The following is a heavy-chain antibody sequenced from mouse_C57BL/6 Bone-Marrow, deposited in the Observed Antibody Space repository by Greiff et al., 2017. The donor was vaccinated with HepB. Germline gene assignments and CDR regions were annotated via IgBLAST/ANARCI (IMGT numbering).Heavy chain of an antibody. CDR1: GFSFTSYA. J-gene: IGHJ4*01. V-gene: IGHV2-9-1*01. D-gene: IGHD2-3*01. Sequence: VQLQQSGPGLVAPSQSLSITCTVSGFSFTSYAISWVRQPPGKGLEWLGVIWTGGGTNYNSALKSRLSISKDNSKSQVFLKMNSLQTDDTARYYCARNGWLLRDYAMDYWGQGTSVTVSS. CDR3: ARNGWLLRDYAMDY. CDR2: IWTGGGT.